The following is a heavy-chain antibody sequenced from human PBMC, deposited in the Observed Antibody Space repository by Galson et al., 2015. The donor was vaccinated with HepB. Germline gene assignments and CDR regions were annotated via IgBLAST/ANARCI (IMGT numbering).Heavy chain of an antibody. D-gene: IGHD3-22*01. V-gene: IGHV3-33*01. CDR1: GFTFSSYG. CDR2: IWYDGSNK. Sequence: SLRLSCAASGFTFSSYGMHWVRQAPGKGLEWVAVIWYDGSNKYYADSVKGRFTISRDNSKNTLYLQMNSLRAEDTAVYYCARGVVTYYYYGMDVWGQGTTVTVSS. CDR3: ARGVVTYYYYGMDV. J-gene: IGHJ6*02.